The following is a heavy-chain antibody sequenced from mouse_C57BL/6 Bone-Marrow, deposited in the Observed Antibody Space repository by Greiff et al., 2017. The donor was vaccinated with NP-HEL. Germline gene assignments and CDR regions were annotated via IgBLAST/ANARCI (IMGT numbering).Heavy chain of an antibody. CDR1: GYTFTNYW. V-gene: IGHV1-63*01. CDR2: IYPGGGYT. CDR3: ARDGRANWYFDV. J-gene: IGHJ1*03. D-gene: IGHD1-1*01. Sequence: VQLQQSGAELVRPGTSVKMSCKASGYTFTNYWIGWAKQRPGHGLEWIGDIYPGGGYTNYNEKFKGKATLTADKSSSTAYMQFSSLTAEDSAIYYCARDGRANWYFDVWGTGTTVTVSS.